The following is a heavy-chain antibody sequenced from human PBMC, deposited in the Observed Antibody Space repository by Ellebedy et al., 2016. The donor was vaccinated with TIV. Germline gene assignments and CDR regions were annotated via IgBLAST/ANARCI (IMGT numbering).Heavy chain of an antibody. CDR1: GFTFHHYG. J-gene: IGHJ5*02. D-gene: IGHD3/OR15-3a*01. Sequence: PGGSLRLSCYASGFTFHHYGMHWVRQAPGKGLEWVALIWYGGSNQDYADSVRDRYTISRNNSNNTLNRQMNNLRAEDTAVYYCTREFEHAYVFYNYFDPWGLGTLVTVSS. CDR2: IWYGGSNQ. V-gene: IGHV3-33*08. CDR3: TREFEHAYVFYNYFDP.